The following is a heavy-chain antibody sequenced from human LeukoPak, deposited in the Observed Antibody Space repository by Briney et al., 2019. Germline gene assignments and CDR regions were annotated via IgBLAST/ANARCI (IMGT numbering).Heavy chain of an antibody. CDR3: AREAPISDSRNYYKSLGY. CDR2: IYHSGKS. J-gene: IGHJ4*02. CDR1: GYSISGGYY. Sequence: PSETLSLTCSVSGYSISGGYYWDWIRQPPGKGLEWIASIYHSGKSYYNPSLESRVTISVETSKNQISLKLRSVTAADTAVYYCAREAPISDSRNYYKSLGYWGQGTLVTVSS. D-gene: IGHD3-10*01. V-gene: IGHV4-38-2*02.